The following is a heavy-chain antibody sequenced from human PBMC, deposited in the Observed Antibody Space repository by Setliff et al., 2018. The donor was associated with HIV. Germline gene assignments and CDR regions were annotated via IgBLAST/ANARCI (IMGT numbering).Heavy chain of an antibody. V-gene: IGHV1-69*13. CDR3: ARGATRIKWDWFDP. D-gene: IGHD1-26*01. J-gene: IGHJ5*02. Sequence: SVKVSCKASGGTFSSYAINWVRQAPGQGLEWMGGIIPIFGTTNYAPKFQGRVTITADESTSTAYMELSSLRSEDTAVYYCARGATRIKWDWFDPWGQGTLVTVSS. CDR1: GGTFSSYA. CDR2: IIPIFGTT.